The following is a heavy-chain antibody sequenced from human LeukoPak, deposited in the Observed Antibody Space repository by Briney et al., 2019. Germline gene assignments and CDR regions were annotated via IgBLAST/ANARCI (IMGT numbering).Heavy chain of an antibody. CDR3: ARDLITLVRGFDF. CDR2: INPNSGGT. CDR1: GYTFTGYS. V-gene: IGHV1-2*02. J-gene: IGHJ4*02. D-gene: IGHD3-10*01. Sequence: ASVKVSCKASGYTFTGYSIHWVRQAPGQGLEWMGWINPNSGGTNYAQIFQGRVTMTSDTSITTAYMELSRLRSDDTAVYYCARDLITLVRGFDFWGQGTLVTVSS.